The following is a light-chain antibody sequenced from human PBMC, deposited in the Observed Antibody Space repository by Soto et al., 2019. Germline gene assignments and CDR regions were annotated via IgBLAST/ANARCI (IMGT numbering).Light chain of an antibody. CDR3: QQYNSYRT. CDR2: DAS. Sequence: DIQMTQSPSTLSASVGDRVTITCRASQSISSWLAWYKQKPGKAPKLLIYDASSLESGVPSRFSGSGSGTEFTLTIRSLKPDDFATYYCQQYNSYRTFGQGTKVDIK. CDR1: QSISSW. J-gene: IGKJ1*01. V-gene: IGKV1-5*01.